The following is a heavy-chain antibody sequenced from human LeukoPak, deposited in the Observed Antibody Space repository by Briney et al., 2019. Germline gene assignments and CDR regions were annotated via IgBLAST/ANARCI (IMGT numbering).Heavy chain of an antibody. V-gene: IGHV1-69*04. D-gene: IGHD4-17*01. J-gene: IGHJ5*02. CDR3: ASLSSHDYGDYFWFDP. CDR2: IIPILGIA. CDR1: GGTFSSYA. Sequence: SVKVSCKASGGTFSSYAINWVRQAPGQGLEWMGRIIPILGIANYAQKFQGRVTITADKSTSTAYMELSSLRSEDTAVYYCASLSSHDYGDYFWFDPWGQGTLVTVSS.